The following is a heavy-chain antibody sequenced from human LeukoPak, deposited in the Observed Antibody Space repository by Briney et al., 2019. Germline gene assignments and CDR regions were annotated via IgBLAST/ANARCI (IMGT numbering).Heavy chain of an antibody. CDR1: GFTFSSYS. CDR2: ISSSSRHI. CDR3: VRDFSTVTTAYLHH. V-gene: IGHV3-21*04. Sequence: GGSLRLSCAASGFTFSSYSMNWVRQAPGKGQEWVSSISSSSRHIYYADSVKGRFTIFRDDAKNSLFLQMDSLRVEDTAMYYCVRDFSTVTTAYLHHWGQGTLLTVSS. D-gene: IGHD4-17*01. J-gene: IGHJ1*01.